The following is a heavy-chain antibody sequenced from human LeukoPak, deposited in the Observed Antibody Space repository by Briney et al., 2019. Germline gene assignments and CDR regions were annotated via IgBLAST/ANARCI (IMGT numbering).Heavy chain of an antibody. CDR1: GLNFSVHY. Sequence: PGGPLTLSCAASGLNFSVHYIVWLPQAPGEALEWVGSSRNKASSYTTEYAASVEGSFTISRDVSESSLYLQMNSLRTEDTAVYYCGRIAINANNGMDGGGQGTTVTVS. V-gene: IGHV3-72*01. CDR3: GRIAINANNGMDG. CDR2: SRNKASSYTT. J-gene: IGHJ6*02. D-gene: IGHD1/OR15-1a*01.